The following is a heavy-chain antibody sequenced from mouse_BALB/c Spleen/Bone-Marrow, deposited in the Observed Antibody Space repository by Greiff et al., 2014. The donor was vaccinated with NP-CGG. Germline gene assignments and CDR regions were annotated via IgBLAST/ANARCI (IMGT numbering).Heavy chain of an antibody. J-gene: IGHJ1*01. D-gene: IGHD1-1*01. Sequence: EVQLQQSGAELAKPGASVKLSCTASGFTFKDNYMPWVHQSPEKSLEWVGRIGTANGDTKYDPKFKGQATITADKSPNTAYLQLSSLTSEDTAVYYCTKPSYYDGSSYWYFDVWGAGTTVTVSS. CDR1: GFTFKDNY. CDR2: IGTANGDT. V-gene: IGHV14-3*02. CDR3: TKPSYYDGSSYWYFDV.